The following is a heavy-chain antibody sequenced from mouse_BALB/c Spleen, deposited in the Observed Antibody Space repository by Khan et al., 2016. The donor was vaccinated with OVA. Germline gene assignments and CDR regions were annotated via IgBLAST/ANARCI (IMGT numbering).Heavy chain of an antibody. J-gene: IGHJ4*01. CDR3: ARAYYRYDGYYAMDY. Sequence: LQQSEPGWVAPSQSLSITCSLPGFPLVRYNLHWIGQPPGKGLEWLLMLCGGGVIDYNLTLKSRLSISKYNSKSQVFLKRNSLQTDDTAKYYYARAYYRYDGYYAMDYWGQGTSVTVSS. V-gene: IGHV2-6-4*01. CDR2: LCGGGVI. D-gene: IGHD2-14*01. CDR1: GFPLVRYN.